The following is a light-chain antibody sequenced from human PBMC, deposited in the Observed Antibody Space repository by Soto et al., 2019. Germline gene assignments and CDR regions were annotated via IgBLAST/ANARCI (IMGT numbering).Light chain of an antibody. CDR2: GAS. Sequence: EIVLTQSPGTLSLSPGERATLSCRASQSVSSSYLAWYQQKPGQAPRPLIYGASSRAIGLPDRFSGSGSGTDFTLTISRLEPEDFAVYYCQPYGSSPWTFGQGTKVEIK. CDR1: QSVSSSY. CDR3: QPYGSSPWT. J-gene: IGKJ1*01. V-gene: IGKV3-20*01.